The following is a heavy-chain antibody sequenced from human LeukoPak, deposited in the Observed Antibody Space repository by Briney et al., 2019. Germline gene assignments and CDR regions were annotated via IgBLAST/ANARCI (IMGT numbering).Heavy chain of an antibody. Sequence: SETLSLTCAVHGASFAGYSWSWIRQSPGKGLEWIGEVNRVGYTIYNPSLKSRVNISIDTSTTQFSLRLSTVTVADTAVYFCARERVVSDYNWFDPWGQGTLVTVSS. CDR3: ARERVVSDYNWFDP. J-gene: IGHJ5*02. V-gene: IGHV4-34*01. CDR2: VNRVGYT. D-gene: IGHD6-25*01. CDR1: GASFAGYS.